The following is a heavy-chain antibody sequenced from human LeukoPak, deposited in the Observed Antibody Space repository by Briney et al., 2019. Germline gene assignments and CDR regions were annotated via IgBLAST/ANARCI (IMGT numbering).Heavy chain of an antibody. J-gene: IGHJ4*02. Sequence: SETLSLTCTVSGGSISSYYWNWIRQPPGKGLEWIGYIYYSGSTNYNPSFKSRVTISVDTSKNQFSLKLSSVTAADTAVYYCAMAYSSSWYYFDYWGQGTLVTVSS. CDR1: GGSISSYY. V-gene: IGHV4-59*01. CDR3: AMAYSSSWYYFDY. D-gene: IGHD6-13*01. CDR2: IYYSGST.